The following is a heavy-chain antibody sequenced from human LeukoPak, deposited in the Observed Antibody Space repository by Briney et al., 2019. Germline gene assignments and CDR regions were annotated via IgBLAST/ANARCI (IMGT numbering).Heavy chain of an antibody. CDR3: ASIAAAGPIRVTDY. D-gene: IGHD6-13*01. CDR2: IYYSGST. V-gene: IGHV4-61*01. CDR1: GGSVSSGSYY. Sequence: PSETLSLTCTVSGGSVSSGSYYWSWIRQSPGKGLEWIGYIYYSGSTNYNPSLKSRVTISVDTSKNQFSLKLSSVTAADTAVYYCASIAAAGPIRVTDYWGQGTLVTVSS. J-gene: IGHJ4*02.